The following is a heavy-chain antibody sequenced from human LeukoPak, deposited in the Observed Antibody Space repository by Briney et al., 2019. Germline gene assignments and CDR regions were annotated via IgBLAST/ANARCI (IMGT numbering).Heavy chain of an antibody. CDR2: IYNSGRT. CDR1: GGSINSHF. CDR3: ARLFDNDSSGHPDTFDM. V-gene: IGHV4-59*11. D-gene: IGHD3-22*01. J-gene: IGHJ3*02. Sequence: SETLSLTCTVSGGSINSHFWSWIRQPPGKGLEWIAYIYNSGRTKYNPSLQSRVTISLDTSESNFSLKLTSVTAADTAVYYCARLFDNDSSGHPDTFDMWGQGTVVIVSS.